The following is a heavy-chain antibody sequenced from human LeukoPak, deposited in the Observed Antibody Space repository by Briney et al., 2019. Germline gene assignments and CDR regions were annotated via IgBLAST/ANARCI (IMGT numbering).Heavy chain of an antibody. CDR3: ARRGYYMDV. V-gene: IGHV4-59*01. Sequence: SGTLSLTCTVSGGSISSYYWSWIRQPPGKGLEWIGYIYYSGSTNYNPSLKSRVTISVDTSKNQFSLKLSSVTAADTAVYYCARRGYYMDVWGKGITVTVSS. J-gene: IGHJ6*03. CDR2: IYYSGST. CDR1: GGSISSYY.